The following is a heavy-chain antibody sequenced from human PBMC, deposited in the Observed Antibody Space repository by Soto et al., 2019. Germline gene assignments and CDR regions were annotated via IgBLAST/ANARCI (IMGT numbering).Heavy chain of an antibody. CDR2: IKQDGSEK. Sequence: EVQLVESGGGLVQPGGSLRLSCAASGFTFSSYWMSWVRQAPGKGLEWVANIKQDGSEKYYVDSVKGRFTISRDNAKNSLYLQMNSLRAEDTAVYYCARRKGPGIAAAGPLDYWGQGTLVTVSS. J-gene: IGHJ4*02. D-gene: IGHD6-13*01. V-gene: IGHV3-7*01. CDR1: GFTFSSYW. CDR3: ARRKGPGIAAAGPLDY.